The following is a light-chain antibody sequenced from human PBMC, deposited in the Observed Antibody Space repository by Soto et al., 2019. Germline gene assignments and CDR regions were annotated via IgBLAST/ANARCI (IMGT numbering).Light chain of an antibody. CDR2: KVS. CDR1: QSLVHSDGIAY. CDR3: MQGTHWPIT. J-gene: IGKJ5*01. Sequence: DVVMTQSPLSLPVTVGQPASIPFRANQSLVHSDGIAYFSWFQQRPGRSPRRLIYKVSNRDSGVPARFSGSGSGTDFALKVSRVEAEDVGVYYCMQGTHWPITFGQGTRLEIK. V-gene: IGKV2-30*02.